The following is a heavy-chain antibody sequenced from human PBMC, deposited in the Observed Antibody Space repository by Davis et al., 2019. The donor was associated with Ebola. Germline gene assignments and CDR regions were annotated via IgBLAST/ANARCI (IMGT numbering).Heavy chain of an antibody. J-gene: IGHJ4*02. CDR3: TTDVSTVTDY. CDR1: GFTFSNAW. V-gene: IGHV3-15*01. Sequence: GESLKISCAASGFTFSNAWMSWVRQAPGKGLEWVGRIKSKTDGGTTDYAAPVKGRFTISRDDSKNTLYLQMNSLKAEDTAVYYCTTDVSTVTDYWGQGTLVTVSS. D-gene: IGHD4-17*01. CDR2: IKSKTDGGTT.